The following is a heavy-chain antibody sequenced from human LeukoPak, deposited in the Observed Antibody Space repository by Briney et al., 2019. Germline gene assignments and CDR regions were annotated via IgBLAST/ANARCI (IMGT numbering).Heavy chain of an antibody. CDR2: INHSGSA. CDR1: GGSFSGYY. V-gene: IGHV4-34*01. Sequence: SETLSLTCAVYGGSFSGYYWSWIRQPPGKGLEWIGEINHSGSANYNPSLKSRVTILVDTSKNQFSLKLSSVTAADTAVYYCARRSSTLDYWGQGTLVTVSS. CDR3: ARRSSTLDY. D-gene: IGHD2-2*01. J-gene: IGHJ4*02.